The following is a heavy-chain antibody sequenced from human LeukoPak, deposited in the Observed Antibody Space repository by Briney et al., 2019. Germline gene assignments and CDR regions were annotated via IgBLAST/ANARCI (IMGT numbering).Heavy chain of an antibody. Sequence: ASVKVSCKVSGYTLTELSMHWVRQAPGKGLEWMGGFDPEDGETIYAQKFQGRVTMTEDTSTDTAYMELSSLRSEDTAVYYCATAVTVYSALDYWGQGTLVTVSS. V-gene: IGHV1-24*01. D-gene: IGHD2-21*01. J-gene: IGHJ4*02. CDR2: FDPEDGET. CDR3: ATAVTVYSALDY. CDR1: GYTLTELS.